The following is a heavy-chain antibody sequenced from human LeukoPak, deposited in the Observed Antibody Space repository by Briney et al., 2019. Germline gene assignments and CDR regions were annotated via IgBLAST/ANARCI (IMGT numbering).Heavy chain of an antibody. V-gene: IGHV3-23*01. J-gene: IGHJ3*02. Sequence: GGSLRLSCAASGFTFSSYSMSWVRQAPGKGLEWVSAISGSGGSTYYADSVKGRFTISRDNSKNTLYLQMNSLRAEDTAVYYCAREGYDILTGYRPHAFGIWGQGTMVTVSS. CDR2: ISGSGGST. CDR3: AREGYDILTGYRPHAFGI. CDR1: GFTFSSYS. D-gene: IGHD3-9*01.